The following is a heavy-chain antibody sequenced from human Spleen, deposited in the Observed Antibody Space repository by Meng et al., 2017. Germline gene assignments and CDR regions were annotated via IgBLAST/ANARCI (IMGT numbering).Heavy chain of an antibody. CDR1: GYNFPDYW. V-gene: IGHV7-4-1*02. CDR3: AREISGPPFDY. D-gene: IGHD1-26*01. CDR2: INTNTGNP. J-gene: IGHJ4*02. Sequence: QVQLVQSGAEVKKPGASVKVSCKPSGYNFPDYWLHWVRRAPGQGLEWMGWINTNTGNPTYAQGFTGRFVFSLDTSVSTAYLQISSLKAEDTAVYYCAREISGPPFDYWGQGTLVTVSS.